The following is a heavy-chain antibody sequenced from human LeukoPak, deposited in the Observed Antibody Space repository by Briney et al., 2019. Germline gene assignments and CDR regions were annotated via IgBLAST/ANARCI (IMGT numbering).Heavy chain of an antibody. CDR3: AKGRTNDY. J-gene: IGHJ4*02. Sequence: GGSLRLSCAASGFTFDDYGMSWVRQAPEKGLEWVSAISDTGGNTFYADSVKGRFTISRDNSKNTLYLQMNSLRAEDTAIYYCAKGRTNDYWGQGTLVTVSS. V-gene: IGHV3-23*01. D-gene: IGHD1/OR15-1a*01. CDR2: ISDTGGNT. CDR1: GFTFDDYG.